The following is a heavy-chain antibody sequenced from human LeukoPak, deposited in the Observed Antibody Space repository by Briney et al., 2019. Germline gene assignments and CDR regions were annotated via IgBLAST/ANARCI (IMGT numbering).Heavy chain of an antibody. CDR3: AKDPRGTYNYYYYMDV. Sequence: GGSLRLSCAASGVTFSGYGMHWVRQAPGKGLEWVAVISYDGSDKYYADSVKGRFTISRDNSKNTLYLQMNSLRAEDTAVYYCAKDPRGTYNYYYYMDVWGKGTTVTVSS. J-gene: IGHJ6*03. CDR1: GVTFSGYG. D-gene: IGHD1-26*01. CDR2: ISYDGSDK. V-gene: IGHV3-30*18.